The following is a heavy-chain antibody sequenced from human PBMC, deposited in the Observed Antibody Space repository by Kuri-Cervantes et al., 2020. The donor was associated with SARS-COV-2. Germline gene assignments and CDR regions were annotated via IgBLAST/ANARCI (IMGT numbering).Heavy chain of an antibody. D-gene: IGHD6-19*01. CDR2: IIPIFGTA. CDR1: GGTFSSYA. V-gene: IGHV1-69*06. J-gene: IGHJ5*02. Sequence: SVKVSCKASGGTFSSYAISWVRQAPGQGLEWMGGIIPIFGTANYAQKFQGRVTITADKSTSTAYMELSSLRSEDTAVYYCARSPGYSSGWSSGRNWFDPWGQGTLVTVSS. CDR3: ARSPGYSSGWSSGRNWFDP.